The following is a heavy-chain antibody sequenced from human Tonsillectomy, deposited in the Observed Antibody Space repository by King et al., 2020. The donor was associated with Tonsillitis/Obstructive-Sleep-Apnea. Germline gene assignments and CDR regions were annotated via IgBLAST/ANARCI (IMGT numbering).Heavy chain of an antibody. V-gene: IGHV4-39*01. Sequence: QLQESGPGLVKPSETLSLTCTVSVGSTSSSSYYWGWIRQPPGKGREWIWSIYYIGTPYYYPSLTSRVTISTATSKNQCYLKLSSLTAADTAVYYCARGLTTLDYWGQGTLVTVSS. J-gene: IGHJ4*02. CDR1: VGSTSSSSYY. CDR3: ARGLTTLDY. D-gene: IGHD4/OR15-4a*01. CDR2: IYYIGTP.